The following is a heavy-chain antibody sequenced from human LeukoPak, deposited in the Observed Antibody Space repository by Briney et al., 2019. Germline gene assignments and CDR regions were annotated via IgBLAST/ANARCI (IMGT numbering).Heavy chain of an antibody. CDR1: GFTFSYFG. J-gene: IGHJ4*02. Sequence: PGGSLRLSCVASGFTFSYFGMNWFRQAPGEGLEWVSSISSSGTYIYSTDSVKGRFTISRDNAKNSLYLLMNSLRAEDTAVYYCAREFTSGWIDYWGQGTLVTVSS. D-gene: IGHD6-19*01. CDR2: ISSSGTYI. CDR3: AREFTSGWIDY. V-gene: IGHV3-21*01.